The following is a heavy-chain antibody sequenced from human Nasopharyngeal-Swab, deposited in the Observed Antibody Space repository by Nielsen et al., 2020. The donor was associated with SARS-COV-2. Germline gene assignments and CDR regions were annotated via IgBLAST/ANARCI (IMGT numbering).Heavy chain of an antibody. CDR3: ARAYYYGSGSYYTQGGDWFDP. CDR1: GYSFTSYW. J-gene: IGHJ5*02. V-gene: IGHV5-10-1*01. D-gene: IGHD3-10*01. CDR2: IDPSDSYT. Sequence: GESLKISCKGSGYSFTSYWIGWVRQMPGKGLEWMGRIDPSDSYTNYSPSFQGHATISADKSISTAYLQWSSLKASDTAMYYCARAYYYGSGSYYTQGGDWFDPWGQGTPVTVSS.